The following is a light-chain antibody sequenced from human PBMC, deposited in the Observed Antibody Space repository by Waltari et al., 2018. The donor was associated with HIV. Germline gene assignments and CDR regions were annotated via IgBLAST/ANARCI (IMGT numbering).Light chain of an antibody. J-gene: IGLJ3*02. CDR3: AAWDDSLSGWV. Sequence: QSVLTQPPSTSGTPGQRVTISCSGSSSNIGRHAVYWYQQLPGTAPKLLIYRNNQRPSGVPDRFSGSKSGTSASLAISGLRSEDEADYYCAAWDDSLSGWVFGGGTKLTVL. CDR1: SSNIGRHA. CDR2: RNN. V-gene: IGLV1-47*01.